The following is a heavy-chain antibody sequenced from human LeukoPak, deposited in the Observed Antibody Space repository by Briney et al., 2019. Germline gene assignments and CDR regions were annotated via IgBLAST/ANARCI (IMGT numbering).Heavy chain of an antibody. CDR2: ISYDGSNK. D-gene: IGHD6-19*01. Sequence: GRSLRLSCAASGFTFSSYGMHWVRQAPGKGLEWVAVISYDGSNKYYADSVKGRFTISRDNSKNTLYLQMNSLRAEDTAVYYCAKGDENSSGWGVTFYYYYYGMDVWGQGTTVTVSS. CDR1: GFTFSSYG. CDR3: AKGDENSSGWGVTFYYYYYGMDV. V-gene: IGHV3-30*18. J-gene: IGHJ6*02.